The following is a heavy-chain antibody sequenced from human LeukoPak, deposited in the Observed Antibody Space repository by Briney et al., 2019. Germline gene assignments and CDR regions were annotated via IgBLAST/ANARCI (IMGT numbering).Heavy chain of an antibody. J-gene: IGHJ6*03. CDR1: GFTFSSFW. D-gene: IGHD3-3*01. CDR3: ARDTGSYYDFWSGYYTAYYYYYMDV. Sequence: PGGSLRLSCAASGFTFSSFWMSWVRQAPRKGLEWVANIKQDGSEKYYVDSVKGRFTISRDNAKNSLHLQMNSLRAEDTAVYYCARDTGSYYDFWSGYYTAYYYYYMDVWRKGTTVTVSS. V-gene: IGHV3-7*01. CDR2: IKQDGSEK.